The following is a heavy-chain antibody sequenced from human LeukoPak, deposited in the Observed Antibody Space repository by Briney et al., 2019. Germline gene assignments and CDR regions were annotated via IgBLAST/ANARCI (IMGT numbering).Heavy chain of an antibody. D-gene: IGHD2-21*02. CDR1: GDSIKSGGYY. V-gene: IGHV4-31*03. J-gene: IGHJ3*02. CDR3: AKPRGGDSWAFDT. CDR2: MYYSGST. Sequence: SQTLSLTCTVSGDSIKSGGYYWSWIRQHPGKGLEWIAYMYYSGSTYYNPSLKSRVTMSVDTSLNQLTLELTSVIAADTALYYCAKPRGGDSWAFDTWGQGTMVAVSS.